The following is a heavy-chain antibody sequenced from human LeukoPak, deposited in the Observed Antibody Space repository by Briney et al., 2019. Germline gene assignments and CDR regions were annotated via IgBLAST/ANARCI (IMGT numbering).Heavy chain of an antibody. J-gene: IGHJ4*02. D-gene: IGHD4-17*01. CDR1: GYSISSGYY. CDR3: AKDNRRWLTTVTTFDY. CDR2: INHSGST. Sequence: SETLSLTCSVSGYSISSGYYWSWIRQPPGKGLEWIGEINHSGSTNYNPSLKSRVTISVDTSKNQFSLKLSSVTAADTAVYYCAKDNRRWLTTVTTFDYWGQGTLVTVSS. V-gene: IGHV4-38-2*02.